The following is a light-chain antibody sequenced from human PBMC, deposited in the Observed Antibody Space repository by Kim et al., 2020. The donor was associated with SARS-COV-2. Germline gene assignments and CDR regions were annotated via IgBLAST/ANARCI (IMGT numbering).Light chain of an antibody. CDR1: QNVGRS. J-gene: IGKJ2*01. Sequence: EVVMTQSPDTLSVSPGERATLSCKASQNVGRSLAWYEEKPGQAPRLLIYGASTRATGVPARFSGSGSGTDFTLTISSLQSEDFAVYYCEQYDKWPPYSCGRETGLEI. CDR3: EQYDKWPPYS. CDR2: GAS. V-gene: IGKV3-15*01.